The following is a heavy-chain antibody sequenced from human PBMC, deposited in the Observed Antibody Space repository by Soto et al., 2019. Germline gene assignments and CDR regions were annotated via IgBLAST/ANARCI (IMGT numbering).Heavy chain of an antibody. CDR2: INPSGATT. D-gene: IGHD3-22*01. Sequence: GQGTEWMGIINPSGATTTYAPNFQGRVAMTRDTSTSKVYMELSSLRSEDTAVYFCAREENYDPGGYLDYWGQGTLVTVSS. CDR3: AREENYDPGGYLDY. J-gene: IGHJ4*02. V-gene: IGHV1-46*01.